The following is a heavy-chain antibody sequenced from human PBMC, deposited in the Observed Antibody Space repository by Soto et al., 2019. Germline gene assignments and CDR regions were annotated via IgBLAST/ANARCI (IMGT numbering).Heavy chain of an antibody. V-gene: IGHV1-2*02. CDR3: ARLRTLWFGERPVDY. CDR2: INPNSGGT. CDR1: GYTFTGYY. Sequence: QVQLVQSGAEVKKPGASVKVSCKASGYTFTGYYMHWVRQAPGQGLEWMGWINPNSGGTNYAQKFQGRVTMTTDTSTSTAYMELRSLRSDDTAVYYCARLRTLWFGERPVDYWGQGTLVTVSS. J-gene: IGHJ4*02. D-gene: IGHD3-10*01.